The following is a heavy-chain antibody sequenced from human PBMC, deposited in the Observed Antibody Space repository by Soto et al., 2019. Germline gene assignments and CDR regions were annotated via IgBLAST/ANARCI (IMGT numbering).Heavy chain of an antibody. J-gene: IGHJ4*02. CDR2: IWYDGSNK. CDR3: ARDYRVIAAAGELDY. V-gene: IGHV3-33*01. Sequence: QVQLVESGGGVVQPGRSLRLSCAASGFTFSSYGMHWVRQAPGKGLEWVAVIWYDGSNKYYADSVKGRFTISRDNSKNTLYLQMNSLRAEDTAVYYCARDYRVIAAAGELDYWGQGTLVTVSS. CDR1: GFTFSSYG. D-gene: IGHD6-13*01.